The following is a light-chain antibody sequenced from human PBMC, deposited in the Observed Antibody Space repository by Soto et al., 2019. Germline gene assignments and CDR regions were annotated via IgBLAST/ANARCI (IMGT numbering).Light chain of an antibody. V-gene: IGKV3-20*01. CDR3: QHYNSYSEA. CDR1: QSVSNNY. CDR2: GAS. J-gene: IGKJ1*01. Sequence: EIVLTQSPGTLSLSPGERATLSCRASQSVSNNYLAWYQQKPGQAPRLLVYGASSRATGISDRFSGSGSGTDFTLTISSLQPDDFATYYCQHYNSYSEAFGQGTKVDIK.